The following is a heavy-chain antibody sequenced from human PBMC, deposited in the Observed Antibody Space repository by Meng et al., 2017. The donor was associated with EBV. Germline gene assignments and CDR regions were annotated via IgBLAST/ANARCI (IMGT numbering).Heavy chain of an antibody. CDR2: LIPMSGAP. CDR3: ASESGRGFTPDY. V-gene: IGHV1-69*01. J-gene: IGHJ4*02. Sequence: QVQLQRFGAGGKKPGSSVKVSCRTSGGTFRSDAVSWVRQAPGQGLEWMGGLIPMSGAPHYAQKFQDRVTIIADESTSTHSMELNNLRFEDTAMYYCASESGRGFTPDYWGQGTLVTVSS. CDR1: GGTFRSDA. D-gene: IGHD3-10*01.